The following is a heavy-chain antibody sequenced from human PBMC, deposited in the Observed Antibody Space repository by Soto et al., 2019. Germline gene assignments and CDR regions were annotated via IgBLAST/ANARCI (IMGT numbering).Heavy chain of an antibody. J-gene: IGHJ4*02. CDR1: GFTFSDYG. D-gene: IGHD3-3*01. CDR2: ISYDGSDK. Sequence: LRLSCAASGFTFSDYGMHWVRQAPGTGLEWVAVISYDGSDKYYADSVKGRFTISRDNSKNRLYLQMNSLRAEDTAVYYCATMERLFDYWGQGTLVTVSS. CDR3: ATMERLFDY. V-gene: IGHV3-30*03.